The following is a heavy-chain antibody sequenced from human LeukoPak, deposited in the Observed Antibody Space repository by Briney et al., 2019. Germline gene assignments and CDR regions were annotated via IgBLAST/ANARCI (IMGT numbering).Heavy chain of an antibody. J-gene: IGHJ5*02. Sequence: SETLSLTCTVSGGSISSSSYYWGWLRQPPGKGLEGIGSIYYSGSTYYNPSLKSRVTRSVDTSKNQFSLKLSSVTAADTAVYYCVTNPLYSGSSPPDWFDPWGQGTLVTVSS. D-gene: IGHD1-26*01. CDR1: GGSISSSSYY. CDR3: VTNPLYSGSSPPDWFDP. CDR2: IYYSGST. V-gene: IGHV4-39*07.